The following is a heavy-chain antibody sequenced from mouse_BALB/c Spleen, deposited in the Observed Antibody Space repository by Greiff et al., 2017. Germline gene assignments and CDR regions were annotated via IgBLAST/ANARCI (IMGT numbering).Heavy chain of an antibody. CDR3: ARPDYVYAMDY. CDR1: GYSFTSYW. V-gene: IGHV1S127*01. Sequence: QVQLQQSGPQLVRPGASVKISCKASGYSFTSYWMHWVKQRPGQGLEWIGMIDPSDSETRLNQKFKDKATLTVDKSSSTAYMQLSSPTSEDSAVYYCARPDYVYAMDYWGQGTSVTVSS. D-gene: IGHD1-1*02. J-gene: IGHJ4*01. CDR2: IDPSDSET.